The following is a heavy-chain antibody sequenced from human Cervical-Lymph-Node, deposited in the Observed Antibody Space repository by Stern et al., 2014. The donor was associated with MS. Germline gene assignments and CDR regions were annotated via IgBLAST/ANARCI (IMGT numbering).Heavy chain of an antibody. D-gene: IGHD3-3*01. J-gene: IGHJ6*02. CDR1: GYIFTGYY. V-gene: IGHV1-2*02. CDR3: ARDQRGITIFGVVTDYYYLGMDV. CDR2: INPNTGGT. Sequence: DQLVESGAEVKKPGASGKVSCKTSGYIFTGYYIHWVRQAPGQGLEWMAWINPNTGGTKYAQKFQGRVPMSRDTSISTAYVELSSLTSDDTAVYYCARDQRGITIFGVVTDYYYLGMDVWGQGTTVTVSS.